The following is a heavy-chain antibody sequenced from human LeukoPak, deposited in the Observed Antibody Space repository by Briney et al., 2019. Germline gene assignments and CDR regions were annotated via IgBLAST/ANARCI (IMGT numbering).Heavy chain of an antibody. CDR1: GFTVSSFE. V-gene: IGHV3-48*03. CDR3: ARIPHPDYADAQ. J-gene: IGHJ4*02. D-gene: IGHD4-17*01. CDR2: ISSSGGTM. Sequence: PGGSLRLSCEASGFTVSSFEINWVRQAPGKGLEWVSYISSSGGTMDYADSVKGRFTVSRDNGKKIVHLQLNSLRAEDTAVYFCARIPHPDYADAQWGQGTLVIVSS.